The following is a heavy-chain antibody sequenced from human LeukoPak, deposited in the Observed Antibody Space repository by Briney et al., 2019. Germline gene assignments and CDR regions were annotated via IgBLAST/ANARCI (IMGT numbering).Heavy chain of an antibody. CDR3: ARDGGPAFDI. CDR2: IYYSGST. CDR1: GGSISSYY. D-gene: IGHD3-16*01. J-gene: IGHJ3*02. V-gene: IGHV4-59*01. Sequence: SETLSLTCTVSGGSISSYYWSWIRQPPGKGLEWIGYIYYSGSTNYNPSLKSRVTISVDTPKNQFSLKLSSVTAADTAVYYCARDGGPAFDIWGQGTMVTVSS.